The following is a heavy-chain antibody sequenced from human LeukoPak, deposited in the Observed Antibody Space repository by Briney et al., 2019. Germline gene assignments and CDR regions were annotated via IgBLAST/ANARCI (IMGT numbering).Heavy chain of an antibody. V-gene: IGHV4-4*02. Sequence: PSGTLSLTCAVSGAFITNSHWWSWARQPPGEGLEWIGEIYHSGTTNYNPSLKSRVTMSVDKSKNQFSLKLSSVTAADTAVYYCATYFYGEYGSYYFDYWGQGTLVTVSS. D-gene: IGHD4-17*01. CDR2: IYHSGTT. J-gene: IGHJ4*02. CDR3: ATYFYGEYGSYYFDY. CDR1: GAFITNSHW.